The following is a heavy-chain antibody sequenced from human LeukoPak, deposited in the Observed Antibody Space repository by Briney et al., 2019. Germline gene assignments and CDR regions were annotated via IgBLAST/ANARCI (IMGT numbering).Heavy chain of an antibody. J-gene: IGHJ4*02. CDR2: IYYSGST. CDR3: ARLYSSSLGRVFDY. D-gene: IGHD6-13*01. CDR1: GGSISSYY. Sequence: PSETLSLTCTVSGGSISSYYWSWIRQPPGKGLEWIGYIYYSGSTNYNPSLKSRVTISVDTSKNQFSLKLSSVTAADTAVYCARLYSSSLGRVFDYWGQGTLATVSS. V-gene: IGHV4-59*01.